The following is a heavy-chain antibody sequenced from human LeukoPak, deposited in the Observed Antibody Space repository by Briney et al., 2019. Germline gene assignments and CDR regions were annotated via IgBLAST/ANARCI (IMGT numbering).Heavy chain of an antibody. CDR3: ARNRSATITPGFDH. Sequence: SETLSLTCAVSGYSIRRGDYWGWIRQSPGKGLEWIGSIYHSGSTHYNPSLKGRVTISVDTSKNQFSLMLSSVTAADTAVYYCARNRSATITPGFDHWGQGTLVTVSS. D-gene: IGHD4-17*01. J-gene: IGHJ4*02. CDR2: IYHSGST. CDR1: GYSIRRGDY. V-gene: IGHV4-38-2*01.